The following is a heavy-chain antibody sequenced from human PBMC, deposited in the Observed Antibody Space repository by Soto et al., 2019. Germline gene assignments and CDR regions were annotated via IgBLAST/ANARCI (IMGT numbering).Heavy chain of an antibody. D-gene: IGHD1-1*01. CDR1: AFSLTTDGEG. J-gene: IGHJ4*02. Sequence: QITLKESGPTLVKPTQTLTLTCTFSAFSLTTDGEGVAWIRQPPGKALEWLALIDWDDDKRYSPSLKTRLTVTKDTTKSQVVLTMTNTDTVDTAPYYCAHTRGGGNSALIDYWGQGTLVTVSS. V-gene: IGHV2-5*02. CDR3: AHTRGGGNSALIDY. CDR2: IDWDDDK.